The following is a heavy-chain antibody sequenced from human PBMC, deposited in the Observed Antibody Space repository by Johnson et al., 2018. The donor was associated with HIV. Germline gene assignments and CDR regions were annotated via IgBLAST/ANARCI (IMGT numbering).Heavy chain of an antibody. CDR2: ISSSGRTI. CDR3: AREEGNYILTRGDAFDI. CDR1: GFTFSDYY. D-gene: IGHD3-9*01. V-gene: IGHV3-11*04. J-gene: IGHJ3*02. Sequence: QVQLVESGGGLVKPGGSLRLSCAASGFTFSDYYMSWIRQAPGKGLEWVSYISSSGRTIYYTDSVKGRFNISRDNAKNSLYLQMNSLSAEDTAVYYCAREEGNYILTRGDAFDIWGQGTMVTVSS.